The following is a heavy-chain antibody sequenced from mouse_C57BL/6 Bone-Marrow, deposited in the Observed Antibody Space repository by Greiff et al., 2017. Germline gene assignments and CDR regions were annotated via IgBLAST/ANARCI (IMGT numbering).Heavy chain of an antibody. D-gene: IGHD2-1*01. Sequence: VQLKESGAELVRPGASVKLSCTASGFNIKDDYMHWVKQRPEQGLEWIGWIDPENGDTEYASKFQGKATITADTSSNTAYLQLSSLTSEDTAVYDCTTWNYYGNYVGDYWGQGTTLTVSS. V-gene: IGHV14-4*01. J-gene: IGHJ2*01. CDR1: GFNIKDDY. CDR3: TTWNYYGNYVGDY. CDR2: IDPENGDT.